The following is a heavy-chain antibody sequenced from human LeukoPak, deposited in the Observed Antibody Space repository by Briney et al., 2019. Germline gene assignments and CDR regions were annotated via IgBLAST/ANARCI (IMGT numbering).Heavy chain of an antibody. CDR3: ARLEYYYDSSGPLDY. J-gene: IGHJ4*02. V-gene: IGHV5-51*01. CDR1: GYSFTNYW. Sequence: GESLKISCKGSGYSFTNYWIGWVRQMPGKGLEWMGIIYPGDSDTRYSPSFQGQVTISADKSISTAYLQWSSLKASDTAMYYRARLEYYYDSSGPLDYWGQGTLVTVSS. CDR2: IYPGDSDT. D-gene: IGHD3-22*01.